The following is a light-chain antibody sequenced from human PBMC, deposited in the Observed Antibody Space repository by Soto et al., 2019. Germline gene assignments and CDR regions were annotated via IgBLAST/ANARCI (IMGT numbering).Light chain of an antibody. CDR1: QSLLFFNGITY. CDR2: EVS. CDR3: MQGTHWPLT. J-gene: IGKJ4*01. V-gene: IGKV2-30*01. Sequence: EVVLTQSPLSLPVTVGQPATVSCRSSQSLLFFNGITYLAWFHQRPGQPPRRLISEVSNRDSGVPDRFSGSESGTDFTLEISRVEAEDVGLFYCMQGTHWPLTFGGGTRVEIK.